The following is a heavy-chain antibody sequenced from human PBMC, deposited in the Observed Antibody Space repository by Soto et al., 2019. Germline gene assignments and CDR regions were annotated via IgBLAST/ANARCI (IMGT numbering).Heavy chain of an antibody. J-gene: IGHJ3*02. V-gene: IGHV4-30-2*01. Sequence: QLQLQESGSGLVTPSQTLSLTCAVSGGSISSGGYSWNWIRQPPGKGLEWIGNIYHSRSTYYNASLKSRVTISVDRSKNQFSLKLSSVTAADTAVYYCGRGDYANAFDIWGQGTMVTVSS. CDR2: IYHSRST. D-gene: IGHD4-17*01. CDR1: GGSISSGGYS. CDR3: GRGDYANAFDI.